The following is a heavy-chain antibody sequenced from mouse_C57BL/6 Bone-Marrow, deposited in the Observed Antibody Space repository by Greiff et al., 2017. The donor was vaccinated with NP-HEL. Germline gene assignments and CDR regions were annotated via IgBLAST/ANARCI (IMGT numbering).Heavy chain of an antibody. Sequence: DVKLQESGTVLARPGASVTMSCKTSGYTFTSYWMHWVKQRPGQGLDWIGAIYPGNSDTSYNQKFKGKAKLTAVTSASTAYMELSSLTNEDSAVYYCTRFKWLLFYAMDYWGQGTSVTVSS. CDR1: GYTFTSYW. V-gene: IGHV1-5*01. J-gene: IGHJ4*01. CDR2: IYPGNSDT. CDR3: TRFKWLLFYAMDY. D-gene: IGHD2-3*01.